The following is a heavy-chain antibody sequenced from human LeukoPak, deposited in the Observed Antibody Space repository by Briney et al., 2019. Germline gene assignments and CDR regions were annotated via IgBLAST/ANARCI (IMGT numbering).Heavy chain of an antibody. D-gene: IGHD6-13*01. V-gene: IGHV3-21*01. Sequence: GGSLRLSCAASGFTFSSYWMSWVRQAPGKGLEWVSSISSSSSYIYYADSVKGRFTISRDNAKNSLYLQMNSLRAEDTAVYYCARAPLAAAGPFDYWGQGTLVTVSS. CDR1: GFTFSSYW. CDR3: ARAPLAAAGPFDY. CDR2: ISSSSSYI. J-gene: IGHJ4*02.